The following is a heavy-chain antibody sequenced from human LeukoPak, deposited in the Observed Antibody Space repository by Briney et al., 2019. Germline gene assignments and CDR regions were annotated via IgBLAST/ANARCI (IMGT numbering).Heavy chain of an antibody. V-gene: IGHV3-23*01. D-gene: IGHD1-1*01. CDR1: GFIVSGDF. CDR2: ISGSGGST. CDR3: AKGREGNDVYYFDY. J-gene: IGHJ4*02. Sequence: PGGSLRLSCAASGFIVSGDFMSWVRQAPGKGLEWVSAISGSGGSTYYADSVKGRFTISRDNSKNTLYLQMNSLRAEDTAVYYCAKGREGNDVYYFDYWGQGTLVTVSS.